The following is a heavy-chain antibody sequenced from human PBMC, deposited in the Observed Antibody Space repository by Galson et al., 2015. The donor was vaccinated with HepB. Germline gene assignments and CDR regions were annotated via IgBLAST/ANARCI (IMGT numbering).Heavy chain of an antibody. CDR1: GFTFSSYW. V-gene: IGHV3-74*01. CDR3: ARDLDYGGYSNFDY. D-gene: IGHD2-21*01. J-gene: IGHJ4*02. CDR2: IKSDGSNT. Sequence: SLRLSCAASGFTFSSYWMHWVRKTPGKGLVWVSRIKSDGSNTRYADSVKGRFTISRDNAKNTLYLQMDSLRAEDTAVYYCARDLDYGGYSNFDYWGRGTRVTVSS.